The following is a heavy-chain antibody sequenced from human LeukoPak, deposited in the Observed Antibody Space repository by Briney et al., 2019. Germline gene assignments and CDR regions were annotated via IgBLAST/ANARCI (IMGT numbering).Heavy chain of an antibody. V-gene: IGHV1-24*01. CDR3: ARTGATTVTTPFDY. J-gene: IGHJ4*02. CDR1: GYTLTELS. CDR2: FDPEDGET. D-gene: IGHD4-17*01. Sequence: ASVKVSCKVSGYTLTELSMHWVRQAPGKGLEWMGGFDPEDGETIYAQKFQGRVTMTTDTSTSTAYMELRSLRSDDTAVYYCARTGATTVTTPFDYWGQGTLVTVSS.